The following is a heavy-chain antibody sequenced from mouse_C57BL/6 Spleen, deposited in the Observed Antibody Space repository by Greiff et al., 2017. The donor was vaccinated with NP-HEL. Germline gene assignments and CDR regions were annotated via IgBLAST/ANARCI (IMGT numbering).Heavy chain of an antibody. Sequence: EVQLQQSGPELVKPGASVKISCKASGYTFTDYYMNWVKQSHGKSLEWIGDINPNNGGTSYNQKFKGKATLTVDKSSSTAYMELLSLTSEDSAVYYCARWDDYDVGSAMDYWGQGTSLTVSS. CDR1: GYTFTDYY. J-gene: IGHJ4*01. D-gene: IGHD2-4*01. V-gene: IGHV1-26*01. CDR3: ARWDDYDVGSAMDY. CDR2: INPNNGGT.